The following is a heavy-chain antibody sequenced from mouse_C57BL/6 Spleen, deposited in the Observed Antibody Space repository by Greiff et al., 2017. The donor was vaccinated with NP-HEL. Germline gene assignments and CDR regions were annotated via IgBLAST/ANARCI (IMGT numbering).Heavy chain of an antibody. Sequence: VQLQQSGPELVKPGASVKISCKASGYAFSSSWMNWVKQRPGKGLEWIGRIYPGDGDTNYNGKFKGKATLTADKSSSTAYMQLSSLTSEDTAVYFCARRLYDGNLYYAMDYGGQGTSVTVSS. CDR1: GYAFSSSW. J-gene: IGHJ4*01. V-gene: IGHV1-82*01. CDR3: ARRLYDGNLYYAMDY. CDR2: IYPGDGDT. D-gene: IGHD2-1*01.